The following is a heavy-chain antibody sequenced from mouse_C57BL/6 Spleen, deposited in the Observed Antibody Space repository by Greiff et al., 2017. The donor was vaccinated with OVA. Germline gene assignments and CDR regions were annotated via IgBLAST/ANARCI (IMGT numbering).Heavy chain of an antibody. Sequence: VQLQESGAELVRPGASVKLSCKASGYTFTDYYINWVKQRPGQGLEWIARIYPGSGNTYYNEKFKGKATLTAEKSSSTAYMQLSSLTSEYSAVYFCARGSSGFDYWGQGTTLTVSS. J-gene: IGHJ2*01. D-gene: IGHD3-2*02. CDR1: GYTFTDYY. CDR2: IYPGSGNT. CDR3: ARGSSGFDY. V-gene: IGHV1-76*01.